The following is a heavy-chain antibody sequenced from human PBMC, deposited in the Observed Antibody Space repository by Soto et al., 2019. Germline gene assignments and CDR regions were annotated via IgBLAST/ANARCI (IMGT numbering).Heavy chain of an antibody. D-gene: IGHD3-9*01. CDR3: AKGAERTYYDILTTFDY. CDR2: ISGSGGST. V-gene: IGHV3-23*01. Sequence: PGGSLRLSCAASGFTFSSYAMSWVRQAPGKGLEWVSAISGSGGSTYYADSVKGRFTISRDNSKNTLYLQMNSLRAEDTAVYYCAKGAERTYYDILTTFDYWGQGTLVTVSS. CDR1: GFTFSSYA. J-gene: IGHJ4*02.